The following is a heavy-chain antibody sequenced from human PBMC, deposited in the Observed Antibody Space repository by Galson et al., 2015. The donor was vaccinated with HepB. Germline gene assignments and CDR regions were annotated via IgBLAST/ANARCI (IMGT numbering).Heavy chain of an antibody. CDR3: ARDWAYYYGSGSYYNEGPIPGRDGMDV. D-gene: IGHD3-10*01. Sequence: SLRLSCAASGFTFSSYSMNWVRQAPGKGLEWVSSISSSSYIYYADSVKGRFTISRDNAKNSLYLQMNSLRAEDTAVYYCARDWAYYYGSGSYYNEGPIPGRDGMDVWGQGTTVTISS. CDR2: ISSSSYI. V-gene: IGHV3-21*01. J-gene: IGHJ6*02. CDR1: GFTFSSYS.